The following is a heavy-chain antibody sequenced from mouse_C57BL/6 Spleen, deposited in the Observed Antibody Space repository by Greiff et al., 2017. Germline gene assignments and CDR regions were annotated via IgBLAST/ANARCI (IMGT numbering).Heavy chain of an antibody. CDR3: ARAAQATSWFAY. Sequence: VMLVESGPALVKPGASVKISCKASGYAFSSSWMNWVKQRPGKGLEWIGRIYPGDGDTNYNGKFKGKATLTADKSSSTAYMQLSSLTSEDSAVYFCARAAQATSWFAYWGQGTLVTVSA. CDR1: GYAFSSSW. J-gene: IGHJ3*01. CDR2: IYPGDGDT. V-gene: IGHV1-82*01. D-gene: IGHD3-2*02.